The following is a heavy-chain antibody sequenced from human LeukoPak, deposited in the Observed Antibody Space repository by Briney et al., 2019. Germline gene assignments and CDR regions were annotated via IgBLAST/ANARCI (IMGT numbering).Heavy chain of an antibody. V-gene: IGHV4-59*12. Sequence: SETLSLTCTVSSGSTRSYFWHWSRQPPRKGLEWIGSISYSGATNYNPSLKSRVIISVDTSKNQFSLKLSSVTAADTAVYYCARDSYYAQAFDIWGQGTMVTVSS. CDR2: ISYSGAT. CDR1: SGSTRSYF. CDR3: ARDSYYAQAFDI. D-gene: IGHD2-2*01. J-gene: IGHJ3*02.